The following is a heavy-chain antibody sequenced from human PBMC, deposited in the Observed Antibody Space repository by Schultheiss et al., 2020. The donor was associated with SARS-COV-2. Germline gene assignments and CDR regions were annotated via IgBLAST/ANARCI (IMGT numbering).Heavy chain of an antibody. D-gene: IGHD1-26*01. CDR2: IKQDGSEK. CDR1: GFTFSSYE. J-gene: IGHJ4*02. CDR3: VRFSGNYAL. V-gene: IGHV3-7*01. Sequence: GGSLRLSCAASGFTFSSYEMNWVRQAPGKGLEWVANIKQDGSEKYYADSVKGRFTISRDNSKNTLYLQMSSLRAEDTAVYYCVRFSGNYALWGQGTLVTVSS.